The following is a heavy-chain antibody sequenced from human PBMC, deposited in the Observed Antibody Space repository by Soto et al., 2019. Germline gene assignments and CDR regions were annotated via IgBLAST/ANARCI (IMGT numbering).Heavy chain of an antibody. D-gene: IGHD3-16*01. Sequence: SETLSLTCTVSGGSISSGGYYWSWIRQPPGKGLEWIGEINHSGSTNYNPSLKSRVTISVDTSKNQFSLKLSSVTAADTAVYYCARTLDYGQMDVWGKGTTVTVSS. CDR1: GGSISSGGYY. CDR2: INHSGST. V-gene: IGHV4-39*07. CDR3: ARTLDYGQMDV. J-gene: IGHJ6*04.